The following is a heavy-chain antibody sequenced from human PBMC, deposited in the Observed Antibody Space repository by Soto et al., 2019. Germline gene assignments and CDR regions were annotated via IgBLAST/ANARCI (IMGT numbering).Heavy chain of an antibody. V-gene: IGHV1-2*02. CDR3: ASAAVTGTAGLDF. CDR2: INPSNGGT. Sequence: QVLLLQSGAEVKKPGASVKVSCKASGYTFSGFYMHWVRQAPGQGLEWMGWINPSNGGTKYAEKFQGRVTMTRDTSISTAYVELSRLTSDDTAVYYCASAAVTGTAGLDFWGHGTLVTVSS. J-gene: IGHJ4*01. D-gene: IGHD6-19*01. CDR1: GYTFSGFY.